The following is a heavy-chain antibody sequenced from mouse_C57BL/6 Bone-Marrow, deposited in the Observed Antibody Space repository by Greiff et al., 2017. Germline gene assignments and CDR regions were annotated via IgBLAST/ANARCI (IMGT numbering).Heavy chain of an antibody. D-gene: IGHD2-4*01. J-gene: IGHJ3*01. CDR1: GYTFTSYW. Sequence: VQLQQPGAELVKPGASVKMSCKASGYTFTSYWLTWVKQRPGQGLEWIGDIYPGSGSTNYNEKFKSKATRTVDTSSSTAYMQLSSLTSEDSAVYYCARGRLRSWFAYWGQGTLVTVSA. CDR2: IYPGSGST. V-gene: IGHV1-55*01. CDR3: ARGRLRSWFAY.